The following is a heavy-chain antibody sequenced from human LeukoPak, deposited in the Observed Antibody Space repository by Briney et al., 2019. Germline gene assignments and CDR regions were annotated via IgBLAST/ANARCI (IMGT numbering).Heavy chain of an antibody. CDR2: IYPSGTT. Sequence: SETLSLTCTVSGYSISSGYYWGWIRQPPGKGLEWIGNIYPSGTTYYNPSLKTRVTISVDASKNQFSLKLSSVTAADTAVYFCARAYSSSWYFNWFDPWGQGPLVTVSS. V-gene: IGHV4-38-2*02. J-gene: IGHJ5*02. D-gene: IGHD6-13*01. CDR1: GYSISSGYY. CDR3: ARAYSSSWYFNWFDP.